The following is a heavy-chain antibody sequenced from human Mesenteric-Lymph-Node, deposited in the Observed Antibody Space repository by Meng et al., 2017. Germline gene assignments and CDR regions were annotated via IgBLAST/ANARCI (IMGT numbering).Heavy chain of an antibody. CDR1: GGSISSVYW. V-gene: IGHV4-4*02. Sequence: QADLQESGPGLVKPSEPLSLTCAVSGGSISSVYWWTWVRQSPGKGLEWIGEIYHSGSTNYNPSLKSRVTISVDKSKNQFSLKLTSVTAADTAVYYCARGGYYSFDYWGQGTLVTVSS. CDR3: ARGGYYSFDY. D-gene: IGHD5-18*01. J-gene: IGHJ4*02. CDR2: IYHSGST.